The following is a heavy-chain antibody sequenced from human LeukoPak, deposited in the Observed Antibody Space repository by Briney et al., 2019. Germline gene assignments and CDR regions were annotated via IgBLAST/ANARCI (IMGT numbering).Heavy chain of an antibody. D-gene: IGHD2-15*01. J-gene: IGHJ4*02. CDR3: ATVRDIVVGGGPYYFDY. V-gene: IGHV1-2*02. CDR1: GYTLIGYY. Sequence: ASVKVSCKASGYTLIGYYLHWVRQAPGQGLEWMGWINPHNGDTNYAQKFQGRVTMTRDTSITTAYMEPSRLKSDDTAVYYCATVRDIVVGGGPYYFDYWGQGTLVTVSS. CDR2: INPHNGDT.